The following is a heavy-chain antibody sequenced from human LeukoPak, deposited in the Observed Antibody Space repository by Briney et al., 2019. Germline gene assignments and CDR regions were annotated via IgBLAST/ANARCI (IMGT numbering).Heavy chain of an antibody. CDR2: ISGSGGST. J-gene: IGHJ4*02. CDR3: AKVEQWPLRHFDY. V-gene: IGHV3-23*01. Sequence: GGSLRLSCAASGFTFSSYAMSWVRQAPGKGLEWVSAISGSGGSTYYADSVKGRFTISRDNSKNTLYLQMDSLRAEDTAVYYCAKVEQWPLRHFDYWGQGTLVTVSS. CDR1: GFTFSSYA. D-gene: IGHD6-19*01.